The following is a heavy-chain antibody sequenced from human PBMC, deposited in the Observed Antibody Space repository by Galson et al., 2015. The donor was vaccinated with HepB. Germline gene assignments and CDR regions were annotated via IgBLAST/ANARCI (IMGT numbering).Heavy chain of an antibody. J-gene: IGHJ4*02. CDR1: GFTFSSYS. CDR2: ISSSSSTI. D-gene: IGHD2-15*01. CDR3: ARDSGCSGGSCYSGFDY. Sequence: SLRLSCAASGFTFSSYSMNWVRQAPGKGLEWVSYISSSSSTIYYADSVKGRFTISRDNAKNSLYLQMNSLRDEDTAVYYCARDSGCSGGSCYSGFDYWGQGTLVTVSS. V-gene: IGHV3-48*02.